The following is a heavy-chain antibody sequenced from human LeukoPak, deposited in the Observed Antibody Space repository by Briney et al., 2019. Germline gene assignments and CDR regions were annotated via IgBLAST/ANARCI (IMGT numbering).Heavy chain of an antibody. CDR1: GFIFNTYG. D-gene: IGHD2-2*01. Sequence: GGSLRLSCTASGFIFNTYGMHWGRQAPGKGLEWGAAISYDAREFFADSVKGRFTISRDNSKNTLYLQMNNLRADDTAVYYCATAGCGNANCYTNSWGQGTLVTVSS. J-gene: IGHJ4*02. CDR3: ATAGCGNANCYTNS. V-gene: IGHV3-30*03. CDR2: ISYDARE.